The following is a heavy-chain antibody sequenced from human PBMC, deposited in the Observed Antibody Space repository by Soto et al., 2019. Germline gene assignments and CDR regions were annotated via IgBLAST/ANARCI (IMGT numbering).Heavy chain of an antibody. CDR2: VYNGGST. CDR3: ARTVVEIATVDYYSYYMDV. D-gene: IGHD2-21*01. J-gene: IGHJ6*03. CDR1: GGSISSYY. V-gene: IGHV4-59*07. Sequence: SDTLSLTSAVSGGSISSYYWSWIREPPGKGLEWLGYVYNGGSTNYNPSLKSRVTISADTSRNQFSLKLSSVTAADTAVYYCARTVVEIATVDYYSYYMDVWGKGTTVT.